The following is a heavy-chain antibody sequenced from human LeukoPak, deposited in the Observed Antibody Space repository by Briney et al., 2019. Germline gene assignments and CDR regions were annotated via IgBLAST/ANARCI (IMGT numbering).Heavy chain of an antibody. D-gene: IGHD4-17*01. Sequence: PGGSLRLSCAASGFTFSIYEMNWVRQAPGKGPEWLSYISSSDSTLYYPDTVKRRFTISRDKAKNSLYLQMKSLRAEDTAVYYCASFEYGDYGSFAYWGQGTLVTVSS. CDR2: ISSSDSTL. CDR3: ASFEYGDYGSFAY. V-gene: IGHV3-48*03. J-gene: IGHJ4*02. CDR1: GFTFSIYE.